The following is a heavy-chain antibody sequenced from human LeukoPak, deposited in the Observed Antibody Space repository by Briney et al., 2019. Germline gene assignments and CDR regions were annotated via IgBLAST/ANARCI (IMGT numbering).Heavy chain of an antibody. D-gene: IGHD6-19*01. V-gene: IGHV4-59*01. CDR3: ARTIVAGTSRFDY. Sequence: SETLSLTCTVFGGSISPYYWSWIRQPPGKGLEWIGYIYYSGSSNYNPSLKSRVTISVDASKNQLSLNLSSVTAADTAVYYCARTIVAGTSRFDYWGQGTLVTVSS. CDR2: IYYSGSS. CDR1: GGSISPYY. J-gene: IGHJ4*02.